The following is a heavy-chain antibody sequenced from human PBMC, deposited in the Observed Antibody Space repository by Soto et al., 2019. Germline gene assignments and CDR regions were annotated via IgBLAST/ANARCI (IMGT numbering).Heavy chain of an antibody. CDR3: ARDRLIAVAGTSYYYYYVLDV. D-gene: IGHD6-19*01. Sequence: QVQLVESGGGVVQPGRSLRLSCAASGFTFSSYGMHWVRQAPGKGLEWVAVIWYDGSNKYYADSVEGRFTISIHNSKNVLYRQMNSLRAEDTAVDYCARDRLIAVAGTSYYYYYVLDVWGQGNTVTVAS. V-gene: IGHV3-33*01. J-gene: IGHJ6*02. CDR2: IWYDGSNK. CDR1: GFTFSSYG.